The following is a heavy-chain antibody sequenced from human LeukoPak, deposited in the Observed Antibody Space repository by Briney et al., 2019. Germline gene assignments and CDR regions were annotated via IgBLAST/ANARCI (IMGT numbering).Heavy chain of an antibody. CDR1: GFTFSSYG. J-gene: IGHJ4*02. V-gene: IGHV3-30*18. CDR3: AKDRESSSLGFVDY. CDR2: ISYDGSNK. Sequence: PGRSLRLSCAASGFTFSSYGMHWVRQAPGKGLECVAVISYDGSNKYYADSVKCRFTISRDNSKNTLYLQMNSLRAEDTAVYYCAKDRESSSLGFVDYWGQGTLVTVSS. D-gene: IGHD6-13*01.